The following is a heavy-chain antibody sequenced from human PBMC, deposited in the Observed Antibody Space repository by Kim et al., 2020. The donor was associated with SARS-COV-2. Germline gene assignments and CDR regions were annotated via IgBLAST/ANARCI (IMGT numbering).Heavy chain of an antibody. CDR3: ARDVGIYGYYNGGYYYYYGMDV. V-gene: IGHV4-59*01. CDR1: GGSISSYY. Sequence: SETLSLTCTVSGGSISSYYWSWIRQPPGKGLEWIGYIYYSGSTNYNPSLKSRVTISVDTSKNQFSLKLSSVTAADTAVYYCARDVGIYGYYNGGYYYYYGMDVWGQGTTVTVSS. CDR2: IYYSGST. D-gene: IGHD3-9*01. J-gene: IGHJ6*02.